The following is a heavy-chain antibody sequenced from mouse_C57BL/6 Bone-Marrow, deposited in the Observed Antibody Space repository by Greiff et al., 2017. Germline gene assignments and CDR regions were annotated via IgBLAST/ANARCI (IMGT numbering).Heavy chain of an antibody. Sequence: EVQLQESGPELVKPGASVKISCKASGYSFTDYNMNWVKQSNGKSLEWIGVITPNYGTTSYNQKFKGKATLTVDQSSSTAYMQLNRLTSEDSAVYYCARYYSNHQAWFAYWGQGNLVTVSA. D-gene: IGHD2-5*01. J-gene: IGHJ3*01. CDR3: ARYYSNHQAWFAY. CDR1: GYSFTDYN. V-gene: IGHV1-39*01. CDR2: ITPNYGTT.